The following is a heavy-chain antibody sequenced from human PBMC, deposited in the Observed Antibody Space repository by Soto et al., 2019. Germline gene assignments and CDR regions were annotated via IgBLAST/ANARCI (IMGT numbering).Heavy chain of an antibody. CDR2: IYTSGST. Sequence: SETLSLTCTVSGGSISSYYWSWIRQPAGKGLEWIGRIYTSGSTNYNPSLKSRVTMSVDTSKNQCSLKLSSVTAADTAVYYCARDSITMVRGVLFPTNWFDPWGQGTLVTVS. CDR1: GGSISSYY. J-gene: IGHJ5*02. CDR3: ARDSITMVRGVLFPTNWFDP. V-gene: IGHV4-4*07. D-gene: IGHD3-10*01.